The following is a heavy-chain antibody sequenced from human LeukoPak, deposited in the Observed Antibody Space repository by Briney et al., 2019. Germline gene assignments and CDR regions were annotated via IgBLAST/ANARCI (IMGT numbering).Heavy chain of an antibody. CDR3: ARVSYYYGSEAPYYFDY. D-gene: IGHD3-10*01. CDR2: IIPIFGTA. Sequence: SVKVSCKASGGTFSSYAISWVRQAPGQGLGWMGRIIPIFGTANYAQKFQGRVTITTDESTSTAYMELSSLRSEDTAVYYCARVSYYYGSEAPYYFDYWGQGTLVTVSS. V-gene: IGHV1-69*05. J-gene: IGHJ4*02. CDR1: GGTFSSYA.